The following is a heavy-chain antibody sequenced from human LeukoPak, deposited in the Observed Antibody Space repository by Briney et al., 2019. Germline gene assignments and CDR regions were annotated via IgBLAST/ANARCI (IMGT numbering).Heavy chain of an antibody. D-gene: IGHD3-3*01. CDR1: GYTFTSYY. V-gene: IGHV1-46*01. J-gene: IGHJ3*02. CDR3: ARDRNYDFWSGYTRADAFDI. Sequence: ASVKVSCEASGYTFTSYYMHWVRQAPGQGLEWMGIINPSGGSTSYAQKFQGRVTMTRDMSTSTVYMELSSLRSEDTAVYYCARDRNYDFWSGYTRADAFDIWGQGTMVTVSS. CDR2: INPSGGST.